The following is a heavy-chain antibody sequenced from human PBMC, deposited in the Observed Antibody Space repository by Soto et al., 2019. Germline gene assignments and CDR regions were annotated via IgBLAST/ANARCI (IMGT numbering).Heavy chain of an antibody. Sequence: GESLKISCKGSGYTFANSWIAWVRQMPGKGLEWLGNIFPGDSDTKYSPSFQGRVTLSADTSISTAYLHWSSLKASDTAIYFCVRHLRARGVVRDGPLDSWGRGTLVTVSS. D-gene: IGHD3-10*01. V-gene: IGHV5-51*01. CDR2: IFPGDSDT. J-gene: IGHJ4*02. CDR3: VRHLRARGVVRDGPLDS. CDR1: GYTFANSW.